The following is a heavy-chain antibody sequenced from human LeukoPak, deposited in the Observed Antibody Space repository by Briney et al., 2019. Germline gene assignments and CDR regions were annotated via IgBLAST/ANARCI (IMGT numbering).Heavy chain of an antibody. CDR3: ARGQSYGFVY. D-gene: IGHD5-18*01. Sequence: PSETLSLTCAVYGGSFSGYYWSWIRQPPGKGLEWIGEINHSGSTNYNPSLKSRVTISVDTSKNQFSLKLSSVTAADTAMYYCARGQSYGFVYWGQGTPVTVSS. CDR1: GGSFSGYY. CDR2: INHSGST. V-gene: IGHV4-34*01. J-gene: IGHJ4*02.